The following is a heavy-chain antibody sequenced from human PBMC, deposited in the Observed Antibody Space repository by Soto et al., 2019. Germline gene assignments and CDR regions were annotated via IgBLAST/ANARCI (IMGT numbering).Heavy chain of an antibody. CDR2: IDPSDSYT. V-gene: IGHV5-10-1*01. D-gene: IGHD3-10*01. Sequence: GESLKISCKGSGYSFTSYWISWVRQMPGKGLEWMGRIDPSDSYTNYSPSFQGHVTISADKSISTAYLQWSSLKASDTAMYYCARNPMVRGVIASYYYYGMDVWGQGTTVTVSS. CDR3: ARNPMVRGVIASYYYYGMDV. CDR1: GYSFTSYW. J-gene: IGHJ6*02.